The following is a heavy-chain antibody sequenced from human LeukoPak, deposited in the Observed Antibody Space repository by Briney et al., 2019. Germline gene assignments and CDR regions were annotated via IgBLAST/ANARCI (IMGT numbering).Heavy chain of an antibody. CDR2: IYYSGST. D-gene: IGHD3-22*01. CDR1: GGSISSSSYY. J-gene: IGHJ4*02. CDR3: ASYYDSSGLYYFDY. Sequence: SETLCLTCTVSGGSISSSSYYWGWLRQPPGKGLEWNGSIYYSGSTYYNPSLKSRVTISVDTSKNQFSLKLSSVTAADTAVYYCASYYDSSGLYYFDYWGQGTLVTVSS. V-gene: IGHV4-39*07.